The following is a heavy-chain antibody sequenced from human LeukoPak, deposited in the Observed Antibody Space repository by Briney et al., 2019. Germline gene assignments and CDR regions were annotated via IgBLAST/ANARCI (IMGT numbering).Heavy chain of an antibody. D-gene: IGHD1-26*01. J-gene: IGHJ4*02. V-gene: IGHV3-7*01. CDR2: IRQDGGLK. CDR3: AREIVGAIKSYFDY. Sequence: PGGSLRLSCTASGFTFSSYWMSWVRQASGKGLEWVANIRQDGGLKHYVDSVKGRFTISRDNAENSLYLQMNSLRAEDTAVYYCAREIVGAIKSYFDYWGQGTLVTASS. CDR1: GFTFSSYW.